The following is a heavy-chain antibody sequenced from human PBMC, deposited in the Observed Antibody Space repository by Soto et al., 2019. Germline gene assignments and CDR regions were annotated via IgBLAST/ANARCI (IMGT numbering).Heavy chain of an antibody. J-gene: IGHJ5*02. CDR3: AKPFVWSSSWYMNWFDP. Sequence: GGSLRLSCAASGFTLSSYAMSWVRQAPGKGLEWVSAISGGGVSTYYAESVKGRFTISRDTSKNTLYLQMNSLSAEDTAVYYWAKPFVWSSSWYMNWFDPWGQGTLVTVSS. CDR1: GFTLSSYA. V-gene: IGHV3-23*01. D-gene: IGHD6-13*01. CDR2: ISGGGVST.